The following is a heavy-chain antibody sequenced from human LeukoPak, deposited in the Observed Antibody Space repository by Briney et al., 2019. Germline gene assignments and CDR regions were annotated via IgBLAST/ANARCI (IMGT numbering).Heavy chain of an antibody. D-gene: IGHD3-3*01. J-gene: IGHJ3*02. Sequence: GGSLRLSCAASGFTFSSYGMHWVRQAPGKGLEGVAFIRYDGSNKYYADSVKGRFTISRDNSKNTLYLQMNSLRAEDTAAYYCAKDRVLWDFWSGSDAFDIWGQGTMVTVSS. CDR3: AKDRVLWDFWSGSDAFDI. V-gene: IGHV3-30*02. CDR2: IRYDGSNK. CDR1: GFTFSSYG.